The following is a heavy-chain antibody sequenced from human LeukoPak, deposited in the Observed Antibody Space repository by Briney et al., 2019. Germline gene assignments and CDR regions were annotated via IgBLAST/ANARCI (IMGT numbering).Heavy chain of an antibody. CDR2: IKGDESAK. D-gene: IGHD1-26*01. CDR1: GFTFSTYW. Sequence: GGSLRLSCAASGFTFSTYWMAWVRQAPGKGLEWVANIKGDESAKHQADSVKGRFTISRDSAQNSVYLQMSNLRGEEPAVYYCARDVGGSLDYGGQETLVTVSS. CDR3: ARDVGGSLDY. J-gene: IGHJ4*02. V-gene: IGHV3-7*01.